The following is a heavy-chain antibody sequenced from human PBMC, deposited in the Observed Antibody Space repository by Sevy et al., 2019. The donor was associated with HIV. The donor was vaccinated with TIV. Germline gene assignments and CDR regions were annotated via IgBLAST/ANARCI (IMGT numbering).Heavy chain of an antibody. CDR1: GFTSVNNN. J-gene: IGHJ6*03. CDR2: ISSGGRTI. CDR3: ARGCSGGSCYLNYYMDV. V-gene: IGHV3-11*04. Sequence: GGPRRFPLAASGFTSVNNNRSGFRRAQGRGREGVPYISSGGRTIYYADSVKGRFTISRDNAKNSLYLQMNSLRAEDTAVYYCARGCSGGSCYLNYYMDVWGKGTTVTVSS. D-gene: IGHD2-15*01.